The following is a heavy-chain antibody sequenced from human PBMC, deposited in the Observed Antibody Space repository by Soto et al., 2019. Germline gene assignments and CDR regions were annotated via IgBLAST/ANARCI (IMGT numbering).Heavy chain of an antibody. CDR1: GGSISSSSYY. CDR3: ARLPYSSSSVRRTFDI. J-gene: IGHJ3*02. CDR2: IYYSGST. Sequence: SETLSLTCTVSGGSISSSSYYWGWIRQPPGKGLEWIGSIYYSGSTYYNPSLKSRVTISVDTSKNQFSLKLRSVTAADTAVYYCARLPYSSSSVRRTFDIWGQGTMVTVSS. D-gene: IGHD6-6*01. V-gene: IGHV4-39*01.